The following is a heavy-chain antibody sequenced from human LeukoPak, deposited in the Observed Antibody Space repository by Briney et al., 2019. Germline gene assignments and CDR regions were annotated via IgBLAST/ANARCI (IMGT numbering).Heavy chain of an antibody. Sequence: SETLSLTCTVSGGSISSGDYYWSWIRQPPGKGLEWIGYIYYSGSTYYNPSLKSRVTISVDTSKNQFSLKLSSVTAADTAVYYCARQSGLRIAIFGVVTYFDYWGQGTLVTVSS. D-gene: IGHD3-3*01. CDR2: IYYSGST. CDR3: ARQSGLRIAIFGVVTYFDY. CDR1: GGSISSGDYY. J-gene: IGHJ4*02. V-gene: IGHV4-30-4*01.